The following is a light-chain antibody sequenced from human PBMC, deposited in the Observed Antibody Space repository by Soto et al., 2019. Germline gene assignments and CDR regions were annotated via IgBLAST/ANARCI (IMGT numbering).Light chain of an antibody. CDR1: QSVSSSY. Sequence: EIVLTQSPGTLSLSPGERATLSCRASQSVSSSYLAWYQQKPGQAPRLLIYGASSRATGIPDRFSGSGSGTDFTLTISRLEPEDFAVYYCQQHGRSPLTFGGGTKVEIK. V-gene: IGKV3-20*01. CDR3: QQHGRSPLT. CDR2: GAS. J-gene: IGKJ4*01.